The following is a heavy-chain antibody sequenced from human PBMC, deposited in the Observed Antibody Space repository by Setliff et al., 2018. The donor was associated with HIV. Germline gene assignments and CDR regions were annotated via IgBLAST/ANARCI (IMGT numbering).Heavy chain of an antibody. CDR2: VYNSGGT. CDR3: ARVSRLHPFDP. CDR1: GGSISSQY. J-gene: IGHJ5*02. Sequence: ASETLSLTCTVSGGSISSQYWSWIRQTPGKGLESIGYVYNSGGTNYNPSLKSRVTISVDTSMDQFSLKLNSVTAADTAVYYCARVSRLHPFDPWGQGTLVTVSS. D-gene: IGHD2-15*01. V-gene: IGHV4-59*11.